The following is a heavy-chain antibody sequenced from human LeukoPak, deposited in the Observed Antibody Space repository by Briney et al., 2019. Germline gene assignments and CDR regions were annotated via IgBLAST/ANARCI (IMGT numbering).Heavy chain of an antibody. D-gene: IGHD2-2*02. Sequence: PGGSLRLSCTASGFTFSSYGMHWVRQAPGKGLEWVAVIWYDGSNKYYADSVKGRFTISRDNAKNSLYLQMNSLRAEDTAVYYCATDGGYCSSTSCYRGDYFDFWGQGTLVTVSS. CDR2: IWYDGSNK. J-gene: IGHJ4*02. V-gene: IGHV3-33*03. CDR3: ATDGGYCSSTSCYRGDYFDF. CDR1: GFTFSSYG.